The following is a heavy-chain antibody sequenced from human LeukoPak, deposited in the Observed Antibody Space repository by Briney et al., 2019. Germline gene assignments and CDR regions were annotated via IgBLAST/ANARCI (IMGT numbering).Heavy chain of an antibody. CDR2: ISSSSSYI. CDR3: AREGTLRYFDWLSGLSAPTYFDY. Sequence: GGSLRLSCAASGFTFNYYSMHWVRQAPGKGLEWVSSISSSSSYIYYADSVKGRFTISRDNAKNSLYLQMNSLRAEDTAVYYCAREGTLRYFDWLSGLSAPTYFDYWGQGTLVTVSS. V-gene: IGHV3-21*01. J-gene: IGHJ4*02. D-gene: IGHD3-9*01. CDR1: GFTFNYYS.